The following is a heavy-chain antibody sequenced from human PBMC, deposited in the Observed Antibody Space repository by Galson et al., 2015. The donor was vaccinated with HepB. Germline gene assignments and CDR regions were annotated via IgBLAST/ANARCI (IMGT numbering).Heavy chain of an antibody. CDR1: GFTFSIHS. J-gene: IGHJ6*02. D-gene: IGHD6-19*01. V-gene: IGHV3-48*02. CDR2: MTSDRNTI. Sequence: SLRLSCAASGFTFSIHSMNWVRLAPRKGLEWVSYMTSDRNTIYYADSVRGRFTISRDNDKNSLYLQMNSLRDEDTAVYYCAAGYSSGWPGGYYYGMDVWGQGTTVTVSS. CDR3: AAGYSSGWPGGYYYGMDV.